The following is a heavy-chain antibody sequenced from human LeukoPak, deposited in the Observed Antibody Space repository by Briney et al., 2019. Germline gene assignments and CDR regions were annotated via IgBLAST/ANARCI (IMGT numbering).Heavy chain of an antibody. CDR2: IYYSGST. D-gene: IGHD3-16*01. CDR1: GGSISSYY. J-gene: IGHJ4*02. CDR3: AREAGGYFDH. V-gene: IGHV4-59*01. Sequence: SETLSLTCTVSGGSISSYYWSWIRQPPGKGLEWIGYIYYSGSTNYNPSLKSRVTISVDTSKNQFSLKLSSVTAADTAVYYCAREAGGYFDHWGQGTLVTVSS.